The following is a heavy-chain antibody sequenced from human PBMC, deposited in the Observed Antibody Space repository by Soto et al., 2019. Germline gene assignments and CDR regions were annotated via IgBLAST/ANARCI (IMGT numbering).Heavy chain of an antibody. CDR2: ISYSGIT. CDR1: GGSISSVDYY. CDR3: ARDVGDLGTRFDP. D-gene: IGHD1-26*01. V-gene: IGHV4-31*03. J-gene: IGHJ5*02. Sequence: QVQLQESGPGLVKPSQTLSLTCTVSGGSISSVDYYWNWIRQHPGKDLEWVGYISYSGITHHNPSLKSRLFISVDTSKNQFSLKLSSVTAADTAVYYCARDVGDLGTRFDPWGQGSLVTVSS.